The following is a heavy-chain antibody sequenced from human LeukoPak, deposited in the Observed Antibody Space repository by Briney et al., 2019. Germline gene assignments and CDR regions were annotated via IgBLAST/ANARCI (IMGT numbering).Heavy chain of an antibody. Sequence: SETLSLTCTVSGGSISSYYWSWIRQPPGKGLEWIGYIYTNGSTNYNPSLKSRVTISVDTSKNQFSLKLSSVTAADTAVYYCARRGKGWFDPWGQGTLITVSS. V-gene: IGHV4-4*09. D-gene: IGHD3-16*01. CDR2: IYTNGST. CDR1: GGSISSYY. J-gene: IGHJ5*02. CDR3: ARRGKGWFDP.